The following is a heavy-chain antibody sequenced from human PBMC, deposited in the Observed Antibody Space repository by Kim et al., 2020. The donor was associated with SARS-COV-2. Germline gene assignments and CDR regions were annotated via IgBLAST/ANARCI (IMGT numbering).Heavy chain of an antibody. J-gene: IGHJ4*02. CDR1: GGSISSSSYY. CDR3: ASKRAVARAFDY. V-gene: IGHV4-39*07. CDR2: IYYSGST. Sequence: SETLSLTCTVSGGSISSSSYYWGWIRQPPGKGLEWIGSIYYSGSTYYNPSLKSRVTISVDTSKNQFSLKLSSVTAADTAVYYCASKRAVARAFDYWGQGTLVTVSS. D-gene: IGHD5-12*01.